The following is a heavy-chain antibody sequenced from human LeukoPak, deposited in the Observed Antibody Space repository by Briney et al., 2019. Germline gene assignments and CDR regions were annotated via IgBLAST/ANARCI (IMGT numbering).Heavy chain of an antibody. CDR1: GYSFTGHY. V-gene: IGHV1-2*02. CDR3: ARNLWFGESSDAFDM. J-gene: IGHJ3*02. D-gene: IGHD3-10*01. CDR2: INPKSGGT. Sequence: ASVKVSCKASGYSFTGHYMHWVRQAPGQGLEWMGWINPKSGGTNYAQKFQGRVTMTRDTSISAAYMDMSSLRSDDTAVYYCARNLWFGESSDAFDMWGQGTMVTVSS.